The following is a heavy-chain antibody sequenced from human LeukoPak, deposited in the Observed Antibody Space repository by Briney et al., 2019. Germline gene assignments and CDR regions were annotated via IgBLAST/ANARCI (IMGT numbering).Heavy chain of an antibody. CDR3: ARDHERGSYSGSYLDY. V-gene: IGHV4-61*02. J-gene: IGHJ4*02. CDR1: GGSISSGSYY. D-gene: IGHD1-26*01. Sequence: PSETLSLTCTVSGGSISSGSYYWSWIRQPAGKGLEWIGRIYTSGSTNYNPSLKSRVTISVDTSKNQFSLKLSSVTAADTAVYYCARDHERGSYSGSYLDYWGQGTLVIVSS. CDR2: IYTSGST.